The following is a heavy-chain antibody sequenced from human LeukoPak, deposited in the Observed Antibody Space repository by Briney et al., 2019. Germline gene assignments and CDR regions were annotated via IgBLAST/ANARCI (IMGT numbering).Heavy chain of an antibody. Sequence: SVKVSCKASGGTFSSYAISWVRQAPGQGLEWMGGIIPIFGTANYAQKFQGRVTITSDESTSTAYMELSSLRSEDTAVYYCARVGPNSNYVGYFDYWGQGTLVTVSS. CDR3: ARVGPNSNYVGYFDY. D-gene: IGHD4-11*01. J-gene: IGHJ4*02. V-gene: IGHV1-69*13. CDR2: IIPIFGTA. CDR1: GGTFSSYA.